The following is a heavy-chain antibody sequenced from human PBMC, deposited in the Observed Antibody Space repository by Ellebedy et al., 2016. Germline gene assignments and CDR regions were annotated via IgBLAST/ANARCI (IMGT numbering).Heavy chain of an antibody. D-gene: IGHD6-13*01. CDR1: GFTFDDYA. Sequence: GGSLRLSXTVSGFTFDDYAMHWVRHAPGQGLEWVSGITWDGTRVVYADSVKGRFTISRDNAKNSLYLQMNSLRADDTAFYYCVKDINSGYSATWGRFDPWGQGTLVTVSS. V-gene: IGHV3-9*01. J-gene: IGHJ5*02. CDR2: ITWDGTRV. CDR3: VKDINSGYSATWGRFDP.